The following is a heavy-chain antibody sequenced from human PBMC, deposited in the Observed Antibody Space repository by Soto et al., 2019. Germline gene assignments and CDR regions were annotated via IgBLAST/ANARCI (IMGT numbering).Heavy chain of an antibody. Sequence: SQTLSLTCAISGDSVSSNSAAWNWIRQSPSRGLEWLGRTYYRSKWYNDYAVSVKSRITINPDTSKNQFSLQLNSVTPEDTAVYYCARCPDWGDKLFPDAFDIWGQGTMVTVSS. J-gene: IGHJ3*02. CDR1: GDSVSSNSAA. V-gene: IGHV6-1*01. D-gene: IGHD2-21*01. CDR2: TYYRSKWYN. CDR3: ARCPDWGDKLFPDAFDI.